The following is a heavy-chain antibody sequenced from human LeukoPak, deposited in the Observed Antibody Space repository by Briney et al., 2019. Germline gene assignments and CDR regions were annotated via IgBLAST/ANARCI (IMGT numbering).Heavy chain of an antibody. V-gene: IGHV4-39*07. Sequence: SETLSLTCTVSGGSISSSSYYWGWIRQPPGKGLEWIADIYHSGSTNYSPSLKSRVTISVDKSKNQFFLKLNSVTAADTAVYYCGRLMAGLDWGQGTLATVSS. D-gene: IGHD6-19*01. CDR1: GGSISSSSYY. CDR2: IYHSGST. J-gene: IGHJ4*02. CDR3: GRLMAGLD.